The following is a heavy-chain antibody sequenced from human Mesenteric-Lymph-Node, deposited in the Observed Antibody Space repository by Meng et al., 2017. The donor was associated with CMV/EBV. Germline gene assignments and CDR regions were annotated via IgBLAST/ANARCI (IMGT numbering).Heavy chain of an antibody. J-gene: IGHJ4*02. Sequence: GESLEISCAASGFTFSSYSMNWVRQAPGKGLEWVSSITTLSYIFYADSMKGRFTISRDNAKNSLYLQMISLGADDTAVYYCARDPGVGSFFDYWGQGTLVTSPQ. D-gene: IGHD1-26*01. CDR2: ITTLSYI. CDR3: ARDPGVGSFFDY. V-gene: IGHV3-21*01. CDR1: GFTFSSYS.